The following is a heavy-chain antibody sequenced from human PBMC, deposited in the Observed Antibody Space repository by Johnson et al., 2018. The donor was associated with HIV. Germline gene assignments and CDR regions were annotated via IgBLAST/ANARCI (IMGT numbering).Heavy chain of an antibody. CDR2: ISYDGSNK. CDR1: GFTFSSYA. D-gene: IGHD2-15*01. Sequence: QMQLVESGGDLVQPGGSLRLSCAASGFTFSSYAMSWVRQAPGKGLEWVAVISYDGSNKYYADSVKGRFTISRDNSKNTLYLQMNSLRAEDTAVYYCARDPRGLGVGPGEAFDIWGQGTMVTVSS. J-gene: IGHJ3*02. V-gene: IGHV3-30-3*01. CDR3: ARDPRGLGVGPGEAFDI.